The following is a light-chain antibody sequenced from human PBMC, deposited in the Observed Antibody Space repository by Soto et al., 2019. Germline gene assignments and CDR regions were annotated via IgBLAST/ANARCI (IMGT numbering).Light chain of an antibody. CDR2: DAS. J-gene: IGKJ2*01. CDR1: QSVSSY. CDR3: QQRSNWPTYT. V-gene: IGKV3-11*01. Sequence: EIVLTQSPATLSLSPGERATLSCSASQSVSSYLAWYQQQPCQAPRLLIYDASNRATGIPARFSGSGSGTDFTLNSSSLEPEDFAVYYCQQRSNWPTYTFDQGTQLEIK.